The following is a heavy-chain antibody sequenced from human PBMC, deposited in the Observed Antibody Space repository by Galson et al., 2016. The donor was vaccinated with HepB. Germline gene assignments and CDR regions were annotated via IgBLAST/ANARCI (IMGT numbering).Heavy chain of an antibody. D-gene: IGHD3-16*01. CDR2: IYHSGTT. CDR1: GGSMSSGGYS. Sequence: TLSLTCAVSGGSMSSGGYSWSWIRQPPGKGLEWIGYIYHSGTTYYNPSLKSRVTISVDRSKRQFSLKLSSVTAADTAVYYCARMGGGAFDIWGQGTVVTVSS. CDR3: ARMGGGAFDI. J-gene: IGHJ3*02. V-gene: IGHV4-30-2*01.